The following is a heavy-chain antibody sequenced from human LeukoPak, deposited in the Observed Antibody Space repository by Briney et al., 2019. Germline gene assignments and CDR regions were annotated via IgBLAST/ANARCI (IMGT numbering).Heavy chain of an antibody. CDR3: ASLPVGSSWYKYFQH. CDR2: IIPIFGTA. CDR1: GGTFSSYA. D-gene: IGHD6-13*01. J-gene: IGHJ1*01. V-gene: IGHV1-69*13. Sequence: ASVKVSCKASGGTFSSYAISWMRQAPGQGLEWMGGIIPIFGTANYAQKFQGRVTITADESTSTAYMELSSLRSEDTAVYYCASLPVGSSWYKYFQHWGQGTLVTVSS.